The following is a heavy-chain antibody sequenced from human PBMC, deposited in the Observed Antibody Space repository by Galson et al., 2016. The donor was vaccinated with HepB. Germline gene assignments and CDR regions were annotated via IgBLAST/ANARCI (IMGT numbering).Heavy chain of an antibody. D-gene: IGHD1-7*01. V-gene: IGHV4-34*01. CDR1: GGSFSDYF. CDR2: IDRSGTI. Sequence: SETLSLTCAVYGGSFSDYFWSWIRRPPGRGLEWIGEIDRSGTINYNPSLKSRVTILVDTSKNQFSLKLSSVTAADTAIYYCARVDKNWNYAYAMDVWGQGTMVTVSS. J-gene: IGHJ6*02. CDR3: ARVDKNWNYAYAMDV.